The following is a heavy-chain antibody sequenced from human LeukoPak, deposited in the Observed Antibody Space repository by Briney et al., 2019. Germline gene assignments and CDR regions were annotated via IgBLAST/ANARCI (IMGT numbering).Heavy chain of an antibody. J-gene: IGHJ6*03. D-gene: IGHD6-19*01. CDR2: ISGSGGST. CDR3: AKAGLEQWLVPYYYYYYMDV. V-gene: IGHV3-23*01. Sequence: PGGSLRLSCAASRFTFSSYVMNWVRQAPGKGLEWASAISGSGGSTYYADSVKGRFTISRDNSKNTLYLQMNSLRAEDTAVYYCAKAGLEQWLVPYYYYYYMDVWGKGTTVTVSS. CDR1: RFTFSSYV.